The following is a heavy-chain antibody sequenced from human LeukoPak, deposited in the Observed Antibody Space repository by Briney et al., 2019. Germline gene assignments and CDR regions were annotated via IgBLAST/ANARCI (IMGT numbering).Heavy chain of an antibody. J-gene: IGHJ4*02. V-gene: IGHV3-48*01. CDR2: ISSSSSTI. CDR3: ARAVYGSGKWSFDY. D-gene: IGHD3-10*01. Sequence: PGGSLRLSCAASGFTFSSYSMNWVRQAPGKGLEWVSYISSSSSTIYYADSVKGRFTISRDNAENSLYLQMNSLRAEDTAVYYCARAVYGSGKWSFDYWGQGTLVTVSS. CDR1: GFTFSSYS.